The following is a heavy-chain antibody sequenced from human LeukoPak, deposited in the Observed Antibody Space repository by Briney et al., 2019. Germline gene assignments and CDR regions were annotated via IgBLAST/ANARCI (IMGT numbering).Heavy chain of an antibody. V-gene: IGHV3-30*02. CDR3: AKDYYGSGSYHDAFDI. J-gene: IGHJ3*02. D-gene: IGHD3-10*01. CDR1: GFTSSSYG. Sequence: PGGSLRLXCAASGFTSSSYGMHWVRRAPGKGLEWVAFIRYDGSNKYYADSVKGRFTISRDNSKNTLYLQMNSLRAEDTAVYYCAKDYYGSGSYHDAFDIWGQGTMVTVSS. CDR2: IRYDGSNK.